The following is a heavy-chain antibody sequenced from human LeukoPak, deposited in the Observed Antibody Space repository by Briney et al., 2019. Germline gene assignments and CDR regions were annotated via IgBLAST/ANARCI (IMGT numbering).Heavy chain of an antibody. Sequence: ASVKVSCKASGYTFTGYYMHWVRQAPGQGLEWMGWINPNSGGTNYAQKFQGRVTMTRDTSISTAYMELSRLRSDDTAVYYCARATLYYDSSGHQTTRGAFDIWGQGTMVTVSS. CDR3: ARATLYYDSSGHQTTRGAFDI. CDR1: GYTFTGYY. D-gene: IGHD3-22*01. J-gene: IGHJ3*02. CDR2: INPNSGGT. V-gene: IGHV1-2*02.